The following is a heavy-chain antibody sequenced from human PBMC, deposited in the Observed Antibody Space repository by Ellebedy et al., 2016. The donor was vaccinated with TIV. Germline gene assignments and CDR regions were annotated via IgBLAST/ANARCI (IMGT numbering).Heavy chain of an antibody. D-gene: IGHD2-8*02. CDR3: ARGLASSGAPC. Sequence: AASVKVSCKATGYTFTNYGMHWVRQAPGQRLEWMGWINTGNGDTRYSQRLQGRVTITRDTAASTAYMELGSLKSDDTAVYYCARGLASSGAPCWGQGTLVTVSS. CDR1: GYTFTNYG. CDR2: INTGNGDT. J-gene: IGHJ4*02. V-gene: IGHV1-3*04.